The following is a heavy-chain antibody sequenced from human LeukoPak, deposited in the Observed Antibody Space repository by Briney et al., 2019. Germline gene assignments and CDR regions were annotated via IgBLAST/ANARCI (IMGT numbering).Heavy chain of an antibody. CDR3: ARSHQHSMVRGVIWAFDI. Sequence: PSQTLSLTCAVSGGSTSSGGSSWSWIRQPPGRGLEWIGYIYHSGSTYYNPSLKSRVTISVDRSKNQFSLKLSSVTAADTAVYYCARSHQHSMVRGVIWAFDIWGQGTMVTVSS. CDR2: IYHSGST. CDR1: GGSTSSGGSS. D-gene: IGHD3-10*01. J-gene: IGHJ3*02. V-gene: IGHV4-30-2*01.